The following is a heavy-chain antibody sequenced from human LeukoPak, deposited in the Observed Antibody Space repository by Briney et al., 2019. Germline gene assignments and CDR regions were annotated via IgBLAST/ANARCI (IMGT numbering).Heavy chain of an antibody. CDR2: IIPIFGTA. Sequence: LVKVSCKASGGTFSSYAISWVRQAPGQGLEWMGGIIPIFGTANYAQKFQGRVTITADKSTSTAYMELSSLRSEDTAVYYCTRGYSYGSFDYWGQGTLVTVSS. D-gene: IGHD5-18*01. V-gene: IGHV1-69*06. J-gene: IGHJ4*02. CDR1: GGTFSSYA. CDR3: TRGYSYGSFDY.